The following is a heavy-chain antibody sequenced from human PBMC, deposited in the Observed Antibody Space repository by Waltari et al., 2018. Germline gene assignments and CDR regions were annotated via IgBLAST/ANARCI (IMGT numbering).Heavy chain of an antibody. D-gene: IGHD6-13*01. CDR2: IYSGGST. CDR1: GFTFSSYA. Sequence: EVQLLESGGGLVQPGGSLRLSCAASGFTFSSYAMSWVRQAPGKGLEWVSVIYSGGSTYYADSVKGRFTISRDNSKNTLYLQMNSLRAEDTAVYYCAKDSWNSSSWYYFDYWGQGTLVTVSS. J-gene: IGHJ4*02. V-gene: IGHV3-23*03. CDR3: AKDSWNSSSWYYFDY.